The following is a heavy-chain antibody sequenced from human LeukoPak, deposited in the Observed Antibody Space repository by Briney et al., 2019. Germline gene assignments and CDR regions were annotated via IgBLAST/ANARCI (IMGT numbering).Heavy chain of an antibody. V-gene: IGHV4-59*08. CDR1: GDSISNYY. CDR3: ARHLMTPTVTTMILDY. CDR2: IYHSGST. D-gene: IGHD4-17*01. J-gene: IGHJ4*02. Sequence: SETLSLTCTVSGDSISNYYWSWIRQPPGKGLEWIGHIYHSGSTNYNPSLKSRVTISVDTSKTQFSLKLSSVTAADTAVYYCARHLMTPTVTTMILDYWGQGTLVTVST.